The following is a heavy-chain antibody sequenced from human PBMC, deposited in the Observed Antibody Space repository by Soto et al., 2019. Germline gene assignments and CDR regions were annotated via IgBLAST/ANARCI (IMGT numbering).Heavy chain of an antibody. CDR3: ARVARPVTTTPCWFDP. J-gene: IGHJ5*02. Sequence: GPSVKVSWRASGFSLPSCYMRWVRQAPGQGLEWMGIINPSGGSTSYAQKFQGRVTMTRDTSTSTVYMELSSLRSEDTAVYYCARVARPVTTTPCWFDPWGQGTLVTVSS. V-gene: IGHV1-46*01. CDR1: GFSLPSCY. D-gene: IGHD4-17*01. CDR2: INPSGGST.